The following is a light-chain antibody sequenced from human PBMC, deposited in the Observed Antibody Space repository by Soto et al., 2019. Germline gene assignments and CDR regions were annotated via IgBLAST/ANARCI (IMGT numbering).Light chain of an antibody. CDR1: QTISSW. Sequence: GDRVTITCRASQTISSWLAWYQQIPGKAPKLLIYDASNLESGVPSRFSGSGSGTDFTLTITRLEPEDSAVYFCQQYIGPPTTFGQGTRLEIK. V-gene: IGKV1-5*01. CDR3: QQYIGPPTT. J-gene: IGKJ5*01. CDR2: DAS.